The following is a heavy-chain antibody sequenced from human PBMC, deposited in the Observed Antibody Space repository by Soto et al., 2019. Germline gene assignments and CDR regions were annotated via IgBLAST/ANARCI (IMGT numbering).Heavy chain of an antibody. CDR3: TREQSDDKDFEH. Sequence: SETLSLTCTVSVAALSSGCYFYTWVLHPPGKGLEWLGYIYYSGGTNYNPSLKSRVTISLDKSKSQFSLRLISVTASDTAVYYCTREQSDDKDFEHWGKGTVVTVSS. V-gene: IGHV4-61*01. J-gene: IGHJ5*02. CDR1: VAALSSGCYF. D-gene: IGHD1-1*01. CDR2: IYYSGGT.